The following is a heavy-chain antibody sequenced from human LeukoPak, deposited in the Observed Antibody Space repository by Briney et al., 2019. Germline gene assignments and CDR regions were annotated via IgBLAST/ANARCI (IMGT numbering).Heavy chain of an antibody. CDR1: GGSISSGGYY. Sequence: PSETLSLTCTVSGGSISSGGYYWSWIRQPPGKGLEWIGYIYHSGSTYYNPSLKSRVTISVDRSKNQFSLKLSSVTAADTAVYYCARLDIVVVPAAPNLYYMDVWGKGTTVTVSS. CDR2: IYHSGST. CDR3: ARLDIVVVPAAPNLYYMDV. J-gene: IGHJ6*03. D-gene: IGHD2-2*01. V-gene: IGHV4-30-2*01.